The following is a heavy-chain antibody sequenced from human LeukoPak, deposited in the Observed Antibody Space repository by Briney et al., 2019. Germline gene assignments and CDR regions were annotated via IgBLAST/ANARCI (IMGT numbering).Heavy chain of an antibody. Sequence: SETLSHTCAVHGGSFSGYFWSWIRPPPWKRLDWIGEINHSGSTNYNPSLKSRVTISVDTSKNQFSLKLSSVTAADTAVYYCARNSSPYYYYYMDVWGKGTTVTVSS. CDR2: INHSGST. CDR3: ARNSSPYYYYYMDV. D-gene: IGHD4-23*01. V-gene: IGHV4-34*01. CDR1: GGSFSGYF. J-gene: IGHJ6*03.